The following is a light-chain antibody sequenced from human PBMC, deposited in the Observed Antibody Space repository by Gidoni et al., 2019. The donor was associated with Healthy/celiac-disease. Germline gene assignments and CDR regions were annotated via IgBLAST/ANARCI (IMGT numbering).Light chain of an antibody. V-gene: IGLV2-14*03. CDR2: DVR. Sequence: QPALPQPASVSGSPGPSITISCTGTSSDVGGYNYVSWYQQQPGKAPKLMIYDVRNRPSGVSNRFSGSKSGNTASLTISGLQAEDEADYYCSTYTSSSTVVFGGGTKLTVL. J-gene: IGLJ2*01. CDR1: SSDVGGYNY. CDR3: STYTSSSTVV.